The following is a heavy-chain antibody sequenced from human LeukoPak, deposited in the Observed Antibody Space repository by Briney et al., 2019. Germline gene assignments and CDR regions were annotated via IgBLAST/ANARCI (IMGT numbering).Heavy chain of an antibody. J-gene: IGHJ4*02. Sequence: SETLSLTCAVYGGSFSGYYWSWIRQPPGKGLEWIGEINHSGSTNYNPSLKSRVTISVDTSKNQFSLKLSSVTAADTAVYYCARLIAAAGNDYWGQGTLVTVSS. CDR2: INHSGST. CDR3: ARLIAAAGNDY. CDR1: GGSFSGYY. V-gene: IGHV4-34*01. D-gene: IGHD6-13*01.